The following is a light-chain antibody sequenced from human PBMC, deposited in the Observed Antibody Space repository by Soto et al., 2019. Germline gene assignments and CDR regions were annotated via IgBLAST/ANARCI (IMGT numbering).Light chain of an antibody. V-gene: IGLV2-11*01. CDR2: DVS. J-gene: IGLJ3*02. Sequence: QSVLTQPRSVSGSPGQSVTISCTGTSSDVGGYNFVSWYQQYPGKAPNLIIFDVSKRPSGVPDRFSGSKSVNTASLTISGLQAEDEADYYCCSYAGSYTLWVFGGGTKLTVL. CDR1: SSDVGGYNF. CDR3: CSYAGSYTLWV.